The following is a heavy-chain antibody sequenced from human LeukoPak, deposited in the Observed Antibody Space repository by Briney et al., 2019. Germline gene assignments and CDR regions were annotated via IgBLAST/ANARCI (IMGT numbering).Heavy chain of an antibody. J-gene: IGHJ4*02. V-gene: IGHV1-18*01. Sequence: ASVTVSCKASGYSFSTYGVAWVRQAPGQGLEWMGWISGYNGNTGYVQKFQDRVTMTTDTSTTTAYMELRSLRSDDTAVYFCARCRYLGWLNIDYWGRGTLVTVSS. CDR1: GYSFSTYG. CDR2: ISGYNGNT. D-gene: IGHD3-9*01. CDR3: ARCRYLGWLNIDY.